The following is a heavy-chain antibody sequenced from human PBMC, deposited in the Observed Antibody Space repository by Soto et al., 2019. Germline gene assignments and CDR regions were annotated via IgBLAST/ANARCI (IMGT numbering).Heavy chain of an antibody. CDR3: ARGSIAVAGPPGGYYYYGMDV. CDR1: GGTFSSYA. J-gene: IGHJ6*02. D-gene: IGHD6-19*01. V-gene: IGHV1-69*12. Sequence: QVQLVQSGAEVKKPGSSVKVSCKASGGTFSSYAISWVRQAPGQGLEWMGGIIPIFGTANYAQKFQGRVTITADEYTSTAYMELSNLRSEDTAVYYCARGSIAVAGPPGGYYYYGMDVWGQGTTVTVSS. CDR2: IIPIFGTA.